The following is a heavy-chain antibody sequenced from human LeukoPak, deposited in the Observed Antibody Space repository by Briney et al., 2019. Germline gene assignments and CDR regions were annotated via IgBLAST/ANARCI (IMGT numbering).Heavy chain of an antibody. D-gene: IGHD2-21*02. V-gene: IGHV4-31*03. CDR3: ARVRRGYLVATAIPMWFDP. J-gene: IGHJ5*02. CDR1: GGSISSGGYY. CDR2: IYYSGST. Sequence: SETLSLTCTVSGGSISSGGYYWSWIRQHPGKGLEWIGYIYYSGSTYYNPSLKSRVTISVDTSKNQFSLKLSSVTAADTAVYYCARVRRGYLVATAIPMWFDPWGQGTLVTVSS.